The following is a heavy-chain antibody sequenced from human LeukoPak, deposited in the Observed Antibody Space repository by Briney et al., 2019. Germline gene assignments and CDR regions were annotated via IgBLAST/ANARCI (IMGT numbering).Heavy chain of an antibody. J-gene: IGHJ4*02. CDR2: IESDGAST. D-gene: IGHD5-18*01. Sequence: GGSLRLSCAASGFTFSTYWLHWVRQAPGKGLVWVSRIESDGASTTYADSVKGRFTISRDNAKNTLYLQMNSLRAEDTAVYYCARGYFHGSIDYWGQGTMVTVSS. CDR1: GFTFSTYW. CDR3: ARGYFHGSIDY. V-gene: IGHV3-74*01.